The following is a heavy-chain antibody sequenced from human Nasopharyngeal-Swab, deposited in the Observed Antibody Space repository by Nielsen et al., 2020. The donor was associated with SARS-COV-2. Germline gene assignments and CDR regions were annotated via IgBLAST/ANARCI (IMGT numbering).Heavy chain of an antibody. V-gene: IGHV3-48*03. CDR1: GFTFSNFA. J-gene: IGHJ4*02. D-gene: IGHD2-2*01. Sequence: GESLKISCAASGFTFSNFAMSWVRQAPGKGLEWVSYISSSGSTIYYADSVKGRFTISRDNAKNSLYLQMNSLRAEDTAVYYCARDFGFCSSTSCSLLTFDYWGQGTLVTVSS. CDR3: ARDFGFCSSTSCSLLTFDY. CDR2: ISSSGSTI.